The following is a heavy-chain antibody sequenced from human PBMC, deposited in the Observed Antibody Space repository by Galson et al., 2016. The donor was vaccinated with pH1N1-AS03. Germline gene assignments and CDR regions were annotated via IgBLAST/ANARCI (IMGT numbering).Heavy chain of an antibody. D-gene: IGHD3-3*01. Sequence: SLRLSCAASGFTISNFGMLWVRQAPGQGLEWVAIISFDGTNKYYADSVKGRFSISRDNSKNTLFLQMSALRAEDTAVYYCANDFNYAFWSGYSFYWGQGALVTVSS. CDR1: GFTISNFG. J-gene: IGHJ4*02. V-gene: IGHV3-30*18. CDR2: ISFDGTNK. CDR3: ANDFNYAFWSGYSFY.